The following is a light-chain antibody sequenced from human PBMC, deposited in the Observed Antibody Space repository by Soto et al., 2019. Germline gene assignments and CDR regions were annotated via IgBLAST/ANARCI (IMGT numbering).Light chain of an antibody. CDR1: QSVSSN. Sequence: EIVMTQSPATLSVSPGERATLSCRASQSVSSNLAWYQQKPGQAPRLLIYGAFTRATGIPARFSGSVSGTEFTLTISSLQSENFAVYYCQQYNNWPPLTFGGGTKVEIK. CDR2: GAF. CDR3: QQYNNWPPLT. J-gene: IGKJ4*01. V-gene: IGKV3-15*01.